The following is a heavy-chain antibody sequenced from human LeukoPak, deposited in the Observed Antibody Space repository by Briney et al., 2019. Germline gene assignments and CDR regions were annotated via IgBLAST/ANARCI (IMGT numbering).Heavy chain of an antibody. D-gene: IGHD3-10*01. CDR2: INWNGGST. Sequence: GGSLRLSCAASGFTFDDYGMSWVRQAPGKGLEWVSGINWNGGSTGYADSVKGRFTISRDNAKNSLYLQMNSLRAEDTAVYYCARSTLTMVRGVTHFDYWGQGTLVTVSS. CDR1: GFTFDDYG. CDR3: ARSTLTMVRGVTHFDY. V-gene: IGHV3-20*04. J-gene: IGHJ4*02.